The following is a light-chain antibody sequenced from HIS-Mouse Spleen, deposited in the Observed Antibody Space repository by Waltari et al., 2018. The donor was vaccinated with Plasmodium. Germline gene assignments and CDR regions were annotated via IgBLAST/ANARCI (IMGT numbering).Light chain of an antibody. J-gene: IGLJ3*02. CDR2: EGS. V-gene: IGLV2-23*01. CDR1: SSNVGSYTL. CDR3: CSYAGSSTWV. Sequence: QSALTQPASVSGSPGQSITLSCTGTSSNVGSYTLVSWYQQHPGKAPNLMIYEGSNRPSGVSNRFSGSKSGNTASLTISGLQAEDEADYYCCSYAGSSTWVFGGGTKLTVL.